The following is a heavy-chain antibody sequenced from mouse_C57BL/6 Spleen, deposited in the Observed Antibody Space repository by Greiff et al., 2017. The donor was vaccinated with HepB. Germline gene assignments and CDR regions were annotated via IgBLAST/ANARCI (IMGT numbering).Heavy chain of an antibody. CDR3: AGGYDDYAMDY. CDR2: IYPGDGDT. CDR1: GYAFSSSW. D-gene: IGHD2-2*01. Sequence: QVQLKQSGPELVKPGASVKISCKASGYAFSSSWMNWVKQRPGKGLEWIGRIYPGDGDTNYNGKFKGKATLTADKSSSTAYMQLSSLTSEDSAVYLCAGGYDDYAMDYWGQGTSVTVSS. J-gene: IGHJ4*01. V-gene: IGHV1-82*01.